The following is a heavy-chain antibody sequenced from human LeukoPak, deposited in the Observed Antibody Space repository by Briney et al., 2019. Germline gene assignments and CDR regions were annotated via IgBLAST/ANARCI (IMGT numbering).Heavy chain of an antibody. CDR1: GFTFSSYW. CDR2: IKQDGSEK. D-gene: IGHD2-2*01. V-gene: IGHV3-7*03. CDR3: AREAIAVVTQDPEYYYYGMDV. J-gene: IGHJ6*04. Sequence: GGSLRPSCAASGFTFSSYWMSWVRQAPGKGLEWVANIKQDGSEKYYVDSVKGRFTISRDNAKNSLYLQMNSLRAEDTAVYYCAREAIAVVTQDPEYYYYGMDVWGKGTTVTVSS.